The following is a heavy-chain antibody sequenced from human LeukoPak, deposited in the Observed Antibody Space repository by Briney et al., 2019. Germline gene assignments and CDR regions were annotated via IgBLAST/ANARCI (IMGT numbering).Heavy chain of an antibody. CDR1: GGSISSYY. J-gene: IGHJ3*02. Sequence: SETLSLTCTVSGGSISSYYWSWIRQPAGKGLEWIGRIYTSGSTNYNPSLKSRVTMSVDTSKNQFSLKLSSVTAADTAVYYCARRYMIVVGRAFDIWGQGTMVTVSS. V-gene: IGHV4-4*07. D-gene: IGHD3-22*01. CDR2: IYTSGST. CDR3: ARRYMIVVGRAFDI.